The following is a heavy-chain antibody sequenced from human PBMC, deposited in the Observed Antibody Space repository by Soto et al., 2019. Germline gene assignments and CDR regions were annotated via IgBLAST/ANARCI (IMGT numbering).Heavy chain of an antibody. D-gene: IGHD5-12*01. CDR3: AASGDSGYDYYYYGMDV. V-gene: IGHV1-69*02. CDR2: IIPILGIA. J-gene: IGHJ6*02. CDR1: GGTLSSYT. Sequence: ASVKVSCKASGGTLSSYTISWGRQAPGQGLEWMGRIIPILGIANYAQKFQGRVTITADKSTSTAYMELSSLRSEDTAVYYCAASGDSGYDYYYYGMDVWGQGPTVTVSS.